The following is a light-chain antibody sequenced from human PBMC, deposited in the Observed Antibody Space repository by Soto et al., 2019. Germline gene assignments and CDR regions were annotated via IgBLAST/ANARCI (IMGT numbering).Light chain of an antibody. CDR2: EVS. V-gene: IGLV2-14*03. CDR1: SSDVGGYNF. Sequence: QSALTQTASVSGSPGQSITISCTGSSSDVGGYNFVSWYQQHPGKAPKLIIHEVSNRPSGVSNRFSGSKSGNTASLTISGLQAEDEAVYYCCSHSTRVTWMFGGGTKLTVL. J-gene: IGLJ3*02. CDR3: CSHSTRVTWM.